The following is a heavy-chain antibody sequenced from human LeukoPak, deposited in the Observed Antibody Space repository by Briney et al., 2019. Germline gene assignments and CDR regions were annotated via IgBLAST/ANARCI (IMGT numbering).Heavy chain of an antibody. Sequence: GGSLRLSCAASGFTFSSYAMSWVRQAPGKGLEWVSAVSGSGGSTYYADSVKGRFTISRDNSKNTLYLQMNSLRAEDTAVYYCATYDYGDYLNYWGQGTLVTVSS. V-gene: IGHV3-23*01. CDR2: VSGSGGST. J-gene: IGHJ4*02. CDR1: GFTFSSYA. CDR3: ATYDYGDYLNY. D-gene: IGHD4-17*01.